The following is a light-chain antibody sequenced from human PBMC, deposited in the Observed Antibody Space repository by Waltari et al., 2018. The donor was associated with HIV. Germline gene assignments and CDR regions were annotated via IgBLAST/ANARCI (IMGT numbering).Light chain of an antibody. CDR1: QSVSSN. CDR2: GAS. V-gene: IGKV3-15*01. J-gene: IGKJ1*01. CDR3: QQYNSWPRT. Sequence: EIVMTQTPATLSVSPGERATLSCRARQSVSSNLAWYQQKSGQAPRLLVYGASTRATGIPARFSGSDSGTEFTLTISSLQSEDFAVYYCQQYNSWPRTFGQGTKVEIK.